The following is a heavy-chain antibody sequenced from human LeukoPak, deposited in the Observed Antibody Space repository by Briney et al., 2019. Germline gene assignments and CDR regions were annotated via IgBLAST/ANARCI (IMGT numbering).Heavy chain of an antibody. J-gene: IGHJ4*02. V-gene: IGHV4/OR15-8*02. CDR3: SRESGPFCPFGY. CDR2: ISLAGQT. CDR1: GGSISGTNW. Sequence: PSETLSLTCGVSGGSISGTNWWSWGRQPPGKGVEWIGEISLAGQTNFNTSLKGRVTISLENTRKKLYMHLTSVTAAYTATYFCSRESGPFCPFGYWGQGTLVIVSS. D-gene: IGHD1-26*01.